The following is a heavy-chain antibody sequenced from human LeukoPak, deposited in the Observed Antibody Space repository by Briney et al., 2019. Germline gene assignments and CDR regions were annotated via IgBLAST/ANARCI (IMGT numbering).Heavy chain of an antibody. CDR1: GFTFSSYA. CDR2: ISYDGSNK. CDR3: ARAIGVL. V-gene: IGHV3-30*14. D-gene: IGHD2-21*01. J-gene: IGHJ4*02. Sequence: QPGGSLRLSCAASGFTFSSYAMHWVRQAPGKGLEWVAVISYDGSNKYYADSVKGRFTISRDNSKNTLYLQMNSLRAEDTAVYYCARAIGVLWGQGTLVTVSS.